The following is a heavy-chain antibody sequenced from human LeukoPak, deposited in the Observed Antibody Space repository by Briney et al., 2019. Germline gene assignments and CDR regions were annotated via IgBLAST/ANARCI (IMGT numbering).Heavy chain of an antibody. CDR1: GGSISSYY. CDR3: ARDRAAGPGTYYYMDV. D-gene: IGHD1-1*01. V-gene: IGHV4-4*07. CDR2: IYTSGST. Sequence: PSETLSLTCTVSGGSISSYYWSWIRQPAGKGLEWIGRIYTSGSTNYNPSLKSRVTMSVDTSKNQFSLKLSSVTAADTAVYYCARDRAAGPGTYYYMDVWGKGTTVTVSS. J-gene: IGHJ6*03.